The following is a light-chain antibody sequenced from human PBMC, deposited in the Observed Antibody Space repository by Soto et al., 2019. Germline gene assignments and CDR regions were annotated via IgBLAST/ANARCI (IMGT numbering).Light chain of an antibody. CDR1: QGISSY. V-gene: IGKV1-9*01. CDR2: AAS. CDR3: QQLHSHPFLT. J-gene: IGKJ4*01. Sequence: DIQLTQSPSFLSASVGVRVTITCRASQGISSYLAWYQQEPDKAPKLLIYAASTLQSGVPSRFNGSGSGTEFTHTIGSLQPEDFATYYCQQLHSHPFLTFGGGTKVEIK.